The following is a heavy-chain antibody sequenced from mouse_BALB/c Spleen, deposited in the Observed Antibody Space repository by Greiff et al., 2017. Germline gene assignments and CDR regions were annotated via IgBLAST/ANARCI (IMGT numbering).Heavy chain of an antibody. CDR1: GYTFTSYT. V-gene: IGHV1-4*02. D-gene: IGHD3-2*02. CDR3: ARSIRYYAMDY. Sequence: VQLVESAAELARPGASVKMSCKASGYTFTSYTMHWVKQRPGQGLEWIGYINPSSGYTEYNQKFKDKTTLTADKSSSTAYMQLSSLTSEDSAVYYCARSIRYYAMDYWGQGTSVTVSS. J-gene: IGHJ4*01. CDR2: INPSSGYT.